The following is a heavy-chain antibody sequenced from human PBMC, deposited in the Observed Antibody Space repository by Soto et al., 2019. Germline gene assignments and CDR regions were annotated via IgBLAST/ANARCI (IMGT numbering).Heavy chain of an antibody. J-gene: IGHJ4*02. V-gene: IGHV3-33*01. CDR1: GFTFSSYG. CDR2: IWYDGSNK. Sequence: PGGSLRLFCAASGFTFSSYGMHWVRQAPGKGLEWVAVIWYDGSNKYYADSVKGRFTISRDNSKNTLYLQMNSLRAEDTAVYYCARARLTHDIVVVPAAILPGYWGQGTLVTGLL. CDR3: ARARLTHDIVVVPAAILPGY. D-gene: IGHD2-2*01.